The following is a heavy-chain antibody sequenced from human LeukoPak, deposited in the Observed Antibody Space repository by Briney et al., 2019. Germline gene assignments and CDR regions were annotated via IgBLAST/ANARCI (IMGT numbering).Heavy chain of an antibody. J-gene: IGHJ4*02. CDR2: ISGSGGST. CDR1: GFTYSTYE. Sequence: GGSLRLSCAATGFTYSTYEMNWVRQAPGKGLEWVSAISGSGGSTYYADSVKGRFTISRDNSKNTLYLQMNSLRAEDTAVYYCAKVPELGPVYYFDYWGQGTLVTVSS. D-gene: IGHD7-27*01. CDR3: AKVPELGPVYYFDY. V-gene: IGHV3-23*01.